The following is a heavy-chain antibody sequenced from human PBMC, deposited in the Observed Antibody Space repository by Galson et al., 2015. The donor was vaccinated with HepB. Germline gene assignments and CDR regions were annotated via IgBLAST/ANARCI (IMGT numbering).Heavy chain of an antibody. D-gene: IGHD3-22*01. V-gene: IGHV6-1*01. CDR1: GDSVSSNSAA. CDR3: ARAPYYYDSSGYYDYYYYGMDV. CDR2: TYYRSKWYN. Sequence: CAISGDSVSSNSAAWNWIRQSPSRGLEWLGRTYYRSKWYNDYAVSVKSRITINPDTSKNQFSLQLNPVTPEDTAVYYCARAPYYYDSSGYYDYYYYGMDVWGQGTTVTVSS. J-gene: IGHJ6*02.